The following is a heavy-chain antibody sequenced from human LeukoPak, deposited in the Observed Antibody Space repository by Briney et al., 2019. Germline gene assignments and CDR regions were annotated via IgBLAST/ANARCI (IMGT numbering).Heavy chain of an antibody. Sequence: ASVKVSCKVSGYTLSQLSVQWVRQASGKGLEWMGGFDPEEGETIFAQKLQGRVTVTEDTSTHTVYMELSSLRSEDTAVYYCAISRTYYYGAGSYYEWGQGTLSRSPQ. J-gene: IGHJ4*02. CDR1: GYTLSQLS. V-gene: IGHV1-24*01. CDR3: AISRTYYYGAGSYYE. CDR2: FDPEEGET. D-gene: IGHD3-10*01.